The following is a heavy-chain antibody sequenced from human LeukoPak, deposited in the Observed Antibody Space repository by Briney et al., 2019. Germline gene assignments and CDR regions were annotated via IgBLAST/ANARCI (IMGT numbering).Heavy chain of an antibody. CDR1: GFTFSTYA. V-gene: IGHV3-23*01. D-gene: IGHD1-26*01. CDR3: AKDDSGSSYYYYHHMDV. J-gene: IGHJ6*03. Sequence: GGSLKLSCAASGFTFSTYAMSWVRQAPGKGLEWVSAISVSAGSTYYADSVKGRFTISRDNSKNTLYLQMNSLRAEDTAIYYCAKDDSGSSYYYYHHMDVWGKGTTVTVSS. CDR2: ISVSAGST.